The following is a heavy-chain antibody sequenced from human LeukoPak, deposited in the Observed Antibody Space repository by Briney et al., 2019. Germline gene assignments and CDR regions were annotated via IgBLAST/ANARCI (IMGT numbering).Heavy chain of an antibody. CDR1: GYTFTSYG. D-gene: IGHD3-22*01. V-gene: IGHV1-18*01. J-gene: IGHJ4*02. CDR3: ARDGNYDSSGYYYSDY. CDR2: ISAYNGNT. Sequence: ASVKVSCKASGYTFTSYGISWVRQAPGQGVEWMGGISAYNGNTNYAQKLQGRVTMTTDTSTSTAYMELRSLRSDDTAVYYCARDGNYDSSGYYYSDYWGQGTLVTVSS.